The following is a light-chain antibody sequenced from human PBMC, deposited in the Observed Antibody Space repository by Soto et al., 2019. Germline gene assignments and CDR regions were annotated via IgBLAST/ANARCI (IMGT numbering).Light chain of an antibody. CDR3: QHYTNWPPWT. CDR1: QSVSSN. Sequence: EIVMTQSPATLSVSPGERATLSCRASQSVSSNLAWYQQKPGQAPRLLIYGASTRATGIPARFSGSRSGPEFTLTISSLQSEDFAIYYCQHYTNWPPWTFGQGTKVEIK. J-gene: IGKJ1*01. CDR2: GAS. V-gene: IGKV3-15*01.